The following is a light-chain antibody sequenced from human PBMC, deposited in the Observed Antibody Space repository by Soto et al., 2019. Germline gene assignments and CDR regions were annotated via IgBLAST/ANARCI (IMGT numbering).Light chain of an antibody. CDR2: GTS. CDR3: QKYDSSPRT. V-gene: IGKV3-20*01. J-gene: IGKJ1*01. Sequence: LTQSQATLSLSQAQRATLSCLASQSFTSRSLAWYQQKPGLAPRLLFAGTSNRAAGIPDRCSGSGAGTDFTLTISIQEPEYFAVYYCQKYDSSPRTFGQGTKVDIK. CDR1: QSFTSRS.